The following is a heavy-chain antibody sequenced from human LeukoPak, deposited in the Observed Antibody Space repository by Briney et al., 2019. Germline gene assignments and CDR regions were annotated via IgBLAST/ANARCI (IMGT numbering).Heavy chain of an antibody. CDR2: ICYSGST. V-gene: IGHV4-59*01. D-gene: IGHD1-20*01. J-gene: IGHJ3*02. CDR3: ARSGITGLPAGAFDI. CDR1: GGSISSYY. Sequence: SETLSLTCTVSGGSISSYYWSWIRQPPGKGLEWIGYICYSGSTNYNPSLKSRVTISVDTSKNQFSLKLSSVTAADTAVYYCARSGITGLPAGAFDIGGQGTMVTVSS.